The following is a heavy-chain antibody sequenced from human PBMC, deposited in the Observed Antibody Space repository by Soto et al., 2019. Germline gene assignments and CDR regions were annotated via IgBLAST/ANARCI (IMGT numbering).Heavy chain of an antibody. V-gene: IGHV4-59*01. D-gene: IGHD5-12*01. CDR3: ARDGGYSGYDAYYYYGMDV. CDR1: GGSISSYY. CDR2: IYYSGRT. Sequence: PSETLSLTCTVSGGSISSYYWSWIRQPPGKGLEWIGYIYYSGRTNYNPSLKSRVTISVDTSNNQCSLKLSSVTAADTAVYYCARDGGYSGYDAYYYYGMDVWGQGTTVTVSS. J-gene: IGHJ6*02.